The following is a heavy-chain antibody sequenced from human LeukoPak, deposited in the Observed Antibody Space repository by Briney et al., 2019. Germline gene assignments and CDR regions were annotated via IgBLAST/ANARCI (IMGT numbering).Heavy chain of an antibody. V-gene: IGHV3-23*01. J-gene: IGHJ6*03. D-gene: IGHD6-13*01. Sequence: GGSLRLSCAAFGFTFSSYAMSWVRQAPGKGLEWVTAISGSGTNTFNTDSVKGRFTISRDNSKNTLTLQMNSLRVEDTAVYYCAKGLAAAGTRGYYYYMDVWGKGTTVTVSS. CDR2: ISGSGTNT. CDR3: AKGLAAAGTRGYYYYMDV. CDR1: GFTFSSYA.